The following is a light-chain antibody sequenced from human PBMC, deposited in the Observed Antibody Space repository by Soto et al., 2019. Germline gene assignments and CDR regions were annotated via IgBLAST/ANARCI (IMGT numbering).Light chain of an antibody. CDR2: DAS. CDR3: QQYGSTPQLT. Sequence: EIVLTQSPGTLSLSPVERATLSCRASQSVSSSHLAWYQQKPGKAPRLLIYDASSRATGIPYRFSGSGSGTDFTLTISRLEPEDFVVYYCQQYGSTPQLTFGRGTKVEIK. V-gene: IGKV3-20*01. J-gene: IGKJ4*01. CDR1: QSVSSSH.